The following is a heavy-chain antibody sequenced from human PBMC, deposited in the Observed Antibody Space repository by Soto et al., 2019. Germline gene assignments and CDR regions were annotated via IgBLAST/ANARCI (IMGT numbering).Heavy chain of an antibody. D-gene: IGHD2-15*01. V-gene: IGHV4-59*01. CDR3: ARLGFCSGGNCYSDWFDP. Sequence: SETLSLTCNVSGGSISSSYWSWIRQPPGKGLEYIGYIYFTGSTNYNPSLKSRVTISVDTSKTQFSLNLRSVTAADTAVYYCARLGFCSGGNCYSDWFDPWGQGTLVTVS. CDR2: IYFTGST. J-gene: IGHJ5*02. CDR1: GGSISSSY.